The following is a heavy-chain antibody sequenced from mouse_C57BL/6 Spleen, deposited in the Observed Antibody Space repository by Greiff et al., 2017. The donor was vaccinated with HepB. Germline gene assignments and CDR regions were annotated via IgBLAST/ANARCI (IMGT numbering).Heavy chain of an antibody. CDR2: IDPENGDT. CDR3: TRYYGRRYVDV. Sequence: EVQLQQSGAELVRPGASVKLSCTASGFNIKDDYMHWVKQRPEQGLEWIGWIDPENGDTEYASKFQGKATITADTSSNTAYLQLSSLTSEDTAVYYCTRYYGRRYVDVWGTGTTVTVSS. D-gene: IGHD1-1*01. V-gene: IGHV14-4*01. J-gene: IGHJ1*03. CDR1: GFNIKDDY.